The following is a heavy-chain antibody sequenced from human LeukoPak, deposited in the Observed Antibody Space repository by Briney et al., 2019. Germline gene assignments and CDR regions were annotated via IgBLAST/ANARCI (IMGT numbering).Heavy chain of an antibody. CDR2: ISSSGSTL. V-gene: IGHV3-11*01. D-gene: IGHD3-22*01. Sequence: GGSLRLSCAASGFTFSDYYMSWIRPAPGKGLEGVSYISSSGSTLYYAHSVQGRFTLSRDHAKNPLYLQMNSLRAEDTAVYYCASQNELYYYDSSGYTTWGQGTLVTVSS. CDR3: ASQNELYYYDSSGYTT. CDR1: GFTFSDYY. J-gene: IGHJ4*02.